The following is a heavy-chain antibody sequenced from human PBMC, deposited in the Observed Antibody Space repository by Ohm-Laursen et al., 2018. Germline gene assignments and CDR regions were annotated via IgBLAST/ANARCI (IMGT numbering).Heavy chain of an antibody. CDR1: GFTVGNNY. D-gene: IGHD5-24*01. CDR2: IYSGGST. Sequence: SLRLSCTASGFTVGNNYMSWVRQAPGKGLEWVSFIYSGGSTYYADSVKGRFTISRDNSKNTLYLQMNSLRAEDTAVYCCARGPSGTATIGRGQGTLVTVSS. CDR3: ARGPSGTATIG. J-gene: IGHJ4*02. V-gene: IGHV3-66*01.